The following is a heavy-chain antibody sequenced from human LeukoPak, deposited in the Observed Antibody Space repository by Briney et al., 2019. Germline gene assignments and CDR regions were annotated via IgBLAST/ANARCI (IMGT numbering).Heavy chain of an antibody. Sequence: GASVKVSCKASGYTFTGYYMHWVRQAPGQGLEWMGWINPNSGGASYAQKFQGRVTVTRDTSISTAYMELSSLRSEDTAVYYCARDNSVGDIAWWFDPWGQGTLVTVSS. CDR3: ARDNSVGDIAWWFDP. CDR1: GYTFTGYY. J-gene: IGHJ5*02. CDR2: INPNSGGA. D-gene: IGHD3-16*02. V-gene: IGHV1-2*02.